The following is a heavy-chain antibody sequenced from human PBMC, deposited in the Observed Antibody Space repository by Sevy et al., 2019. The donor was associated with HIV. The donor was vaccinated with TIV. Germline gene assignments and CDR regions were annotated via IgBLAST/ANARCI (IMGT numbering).Heavy chain of an antibody. Sequence: GGSLRLSCAASGFTFSSYWMSWVRQAPGKGLEWVANIKQDGSEKYYVDSVKGRFTISRDNAKNSLYLQMNSLRAEDTVVYYCARAPGYYYDSSGYYFDYWGQGTLVTVSS. CDR1: GFTFSSYW. V-gene: IGHV3-7*01. D-gene: IGHD3-22*01. CDR3: ARAPGYYYDSSGYYFDY. CDR2: IKQDGSEK. J-gene: IGHJ4*02.